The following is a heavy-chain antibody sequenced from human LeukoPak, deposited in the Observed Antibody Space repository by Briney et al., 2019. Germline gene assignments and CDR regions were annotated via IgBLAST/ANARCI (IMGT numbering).Heavy chain of an antibody. D-gene: IGHD2/OR15-2a*01. Sequence: NPSETLSLSCTVSGGSTGSDYWSWIRQPPGKGLEWIGYIYYSGSTNYNPSLKSRVTISVDTSKNQFSLKLSSVTAADTAVYYCAGRGSRIDTNWYFDLWGRGTLVTVSS. J-gene: IGHJ2*01. CDR2: IYYSGST. V-gene: IGHV4-59*01. CDR1: GGSTGSDY. CDR3: AGRGSRIDTNWYFDL.